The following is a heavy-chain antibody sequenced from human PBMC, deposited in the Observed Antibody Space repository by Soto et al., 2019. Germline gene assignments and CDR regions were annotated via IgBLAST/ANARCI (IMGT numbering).Heavy chain of an antibody. J-gene: IGHJ6*02. CDR2: IYPGDSDT. V-gene: IGHV5-51*01. CDR3: ERHSPYCSSTSCSPGDYYYGMDV. Sequence: GESLKISCKGSGYSFTSYWIGWVRQMPGKGLEWMGIIYPGDSDTRYSPSFQGQVTISADKSISTAYLQWSSLKASDTAMYYCERHSPYCSSTSCSPGDYYYGMDVWGQGTTVTVSS. D-gene: IGHD2-2*01. CDR1: GYSFTSYW.